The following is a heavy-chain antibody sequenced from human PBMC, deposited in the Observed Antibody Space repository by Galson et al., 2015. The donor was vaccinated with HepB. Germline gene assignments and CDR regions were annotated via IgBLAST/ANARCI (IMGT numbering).Heavy chain of an antibody. Sequence: SLRLSCAASGLTFSSYGMHWVRQAPGKGLEWVAVISYDGSNKYYADSVKGRFTISRDNSKNTLYLQMNSLRAEDTAVYYCAKDTSGTLDYWGQGTLVTVSS. V-gene: IGHV3-30*18. D-gene: IGHD1-7*01. CDR1: GLTFSSYG. CDR3: AKDTSGTLDY. CDR2: ISYDGSNK. J-gene: IGHJ4*02.